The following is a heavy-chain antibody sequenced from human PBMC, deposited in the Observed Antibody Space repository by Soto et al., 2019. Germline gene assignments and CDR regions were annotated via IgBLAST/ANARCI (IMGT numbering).Heavy chain of an antibody. V-gene: IGHV3-15*07. D-gene: IGHD6-13*01. J-gene: IGHJ6*02. CDR3: TTESRSYYYYYGMDV. Sequence: EVQLVESGGGLVKPGGSLRLSCAASGFTFSNAWMNWVRQAPGKGLEWVGRIKSKTDGGTKDYAAPVKGRFTISRDDSKNTLYLQMNSLKTEDTAVYYCTTESRSYYYYYGMDVWGQGTTVTVSS. CDR1: GFTFSNAW. CDR2: IKSKTDGGTK.